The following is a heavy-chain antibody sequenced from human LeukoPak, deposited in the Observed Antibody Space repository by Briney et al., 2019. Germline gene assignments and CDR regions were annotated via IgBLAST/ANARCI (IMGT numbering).Heavy chain of an antibody. CDR2: IYYSGST. CDR3: ARGILRLFSDETSSGAFDI. V-gene: IGHV4-59*01. CDR1: GGSISSYY. Sequence: SSETLSLTCTVSGGSISSYYWSWIRQPPGKGLEWIGYIYYSGSTNYNPSLKSRVTISVDTSKNQFSLKLSSMTAADTAVYYCARGILRLFSDETSSGAFDIWGQGTMVTVSS. J-gene: IGHJ3*02. D-gene: IGHD3-16*01.